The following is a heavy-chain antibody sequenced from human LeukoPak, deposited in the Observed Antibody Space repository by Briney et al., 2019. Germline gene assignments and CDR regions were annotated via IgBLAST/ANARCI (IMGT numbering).Heavy chain of an antibody. D-gene: IGHD5-18*01. V-gene: IGHV4-34*01. CDR1: GGSFSGYY. J-gene: IGHJ6*02. CDR2: INHSGST. CDR3: ARGGYSYGYYYYGMDV. Sequence: SETLSLTCAVYGGSFSGYYWSWIRQPPGKGLEWIGEINHSGSTNYNPSLKSRVTISVDTSKNQFSLKLSSVTAADTAVYYCARGGYSYGYYYYGMDVWGQGTTVTVSS.